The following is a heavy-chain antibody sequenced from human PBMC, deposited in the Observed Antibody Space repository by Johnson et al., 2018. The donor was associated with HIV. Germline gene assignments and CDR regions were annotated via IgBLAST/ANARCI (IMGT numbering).Heavy chain of an antibody. CDR2: IKSKTDGGTT. V-gene: IGHV3-15*01. CDR3: TRERQQLPRDAFDI. CDR1: GFTFSNAW. Sequence: VQLVESGGGLVKPGGSLRLSCAASGFTFSNAWMSWVRQAPGKGLEWVGRIKSKTDGGTTDYAAPVKGRFTISRDDSKNTLYLQMNSLKTEDTAVYYCTRERQQLPRDAFDIWGQGTMVTVSS. D-gene: IGHD6-13*01. J-gene: IGHJ3*02.